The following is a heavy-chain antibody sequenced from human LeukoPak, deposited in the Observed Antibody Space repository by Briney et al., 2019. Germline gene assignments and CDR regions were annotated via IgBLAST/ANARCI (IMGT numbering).Heavy chain of an antibody. CDR3: ARPIKHYYYGSGSPFDY. V-gene: IGHV4-39*07. D-gene: IGHD3-10*01. CDR1: GGSISSSSYY. J-gene: IGHJ4*02. CDR2: IYYSGST. Sequence: SETLSLTCTVSGGSISSSSYYWGWIRQPPGKGLEWIGSIYYSGSTYYNPSLKSRVTISVDTSKNQFSLKLSSVTAAGTAVYYCARPIKHYYYGSGSPFDYWGQGTLVTVSS.